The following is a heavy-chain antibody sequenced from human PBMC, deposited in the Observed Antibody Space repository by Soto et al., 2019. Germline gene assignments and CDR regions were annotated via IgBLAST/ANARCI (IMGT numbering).Heavy chain of an antibody. V-gene: IGHV1-46*01. CDR2: FNPSDDTT. J-gene: IGHJ6*02. CDR3: AREPSSLAAAGSSYGLDV. D-gene: IGHD6-13*01. Sequence: QVQLVQSGAEVKKPGASVKVSCKASGYTFTNYYMHWVRQAPGQGLEWVEMFNPSDDTTYYAQKFQRRGTMTRDTSTSTVYMELRSLRSDDTAVYYCAREPSSLAAAGSSYGLDVWGQGTSVTVSS. CDR1: GYTFTNYY.